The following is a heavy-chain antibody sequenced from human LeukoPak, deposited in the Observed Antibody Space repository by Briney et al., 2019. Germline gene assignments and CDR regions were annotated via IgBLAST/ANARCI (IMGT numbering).Heavy chain of an antibody. Sequence: MPSETLSLTCTVSGGSISSGGYYWSWIRQHPGKGLGWIGYIYYSASTYYNPSLKSRVTISVDTSKNQFSLKLSSVTAADTAVYYCVSIAAAGANFDYWGQGTLVTVSS. CDR1: GGSISSGGYY. CDR2: IYYSAST. D-gene: IGHD6-13*01. V-gene: IGHV4-31*03. CDR3: VSIAAAGANFDY. J-gene: IGHJ4*02.